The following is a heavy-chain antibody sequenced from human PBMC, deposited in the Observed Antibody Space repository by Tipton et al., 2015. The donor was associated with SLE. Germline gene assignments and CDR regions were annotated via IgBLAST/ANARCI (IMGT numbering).Heavy chain of an antibody. V-gene: IGHV3-7*01. CDR2: INQDGSEK. CDR1: GFSFSTYA. D-gene: IGHD5-24*01. Sequence: GSLRLSCAASGFSFSTYAMYWVRQAPGRGLEWVANINQDGSEKNYVDSVKGRFTISRDNAKNALYLQMNSLRAEDTAVYYCARGERRDGYNSRFGIWGQGTMVTVSP. J-gene: IGHJ3*02. CDR3: ARGERRDGYNSRFGI.